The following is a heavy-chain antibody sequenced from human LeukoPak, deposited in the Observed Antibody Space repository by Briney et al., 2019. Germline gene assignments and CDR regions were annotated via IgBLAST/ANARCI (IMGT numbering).Heavy chain of an antibody. D-gene: IGHD4-23*01. CDR1: GYTFTSCA. CDR3: ARAGTTVVTHGLDY. Sequence: LVKVSCKASGYTFTSCAMNWVRQAPGQGLEWMGGIIPIFGTANYAQKFQGRVTITADESTSTAYMELSSLRSEDTAVYYCARAGTTVVTHGLDYWGQGTLVTVSS. V-gene: IGHV1-69*13. J-gene: IGHJ4*02. CDR2: IIPIFGTA.